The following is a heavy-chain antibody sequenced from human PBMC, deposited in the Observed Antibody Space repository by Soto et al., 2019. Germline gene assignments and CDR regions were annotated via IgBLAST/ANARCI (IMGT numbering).Heavy chain of an antibody. V-gene: IGHV4-34*02. D-gene: IGHD3-3*01. J-gene: IGHJ5*02. CDR2: INSSGYT. CDR3: ATGGLFSS. CDR1: GGYFSANY. Sequence: QVRLQQWGAGLLKPSQTLSLTCGISGGYFSANYWSWIRQAPGKGPEWLGEINSSGYTDHNPSLQSRVTISADTSKNQFSLNLSSVTAADTAVYYCATGGLFSSWGQGTLVTVSS.